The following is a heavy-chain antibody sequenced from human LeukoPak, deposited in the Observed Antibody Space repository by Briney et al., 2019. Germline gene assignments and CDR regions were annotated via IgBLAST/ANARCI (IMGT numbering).Heavy chain of an antibody. CDR3: AKDRGSGHMDY. CDR2: ISYDGSNK. CDR1: GFSFSNFG. Sequence: HAGGSLRLSCAASGFSFSNFGVHWVRLAPGKGLEWVAVISYDGSNKYYGDSVKGRFSISRDDSKNTLFLQMNTLRAEDTAVYYCAKDRGSGHMDYWGQGTLVTVSS. D-gene: IGHD6-19*01. V-gene: IGHV3-30*18. J-gene: IGHJ4*02.